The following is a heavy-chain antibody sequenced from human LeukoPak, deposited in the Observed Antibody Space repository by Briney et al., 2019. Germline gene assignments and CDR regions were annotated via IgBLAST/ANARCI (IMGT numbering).Heavy chain of an antibody. Sequence: GGSLRLSCAASGFTFSDCYMSWIRQAPGKGLEWVTYISSSGSPIYNADSVKGRFTISRDNAKNSLYLQMNSLRAEDTAVYYCARDPSPSIAAAVPTWNFDYWGQGTLVTVSS. CDR3: ARDPSPSIAAAVPTWNFDY. CDR1: GFTFSDCY. V-gene: IGHV3-11*01. J-gene: IGHJ4*02. D-gene: IGHD6-13*01. CDR2: ISSSGSPI.